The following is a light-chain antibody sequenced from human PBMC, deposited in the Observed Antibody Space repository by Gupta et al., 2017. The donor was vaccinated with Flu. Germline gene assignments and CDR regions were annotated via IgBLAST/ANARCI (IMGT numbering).Light chain of an antibody. V-gene: IGLV3-1*01. CDR3: QAWDTSTYYV. CDR1: NLGDKY. Sequence: SYDLTQPPSVSVSPRQAASITCSGDNLGDKYVCWYQQKPGQSPVLVIYQDNKRPAGIPERFSVSNSGNTATLTISGTQAMDEADYYCQAWDTSTYYVFGTGTKVTVL. CDR2: QDN. J-gene: IGLJ1*01.